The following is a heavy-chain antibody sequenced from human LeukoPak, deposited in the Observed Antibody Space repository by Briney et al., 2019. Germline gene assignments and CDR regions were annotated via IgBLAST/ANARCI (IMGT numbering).Heavy chain of an antibody. J-gene: IGHJ1*01. Sequence: SVTVSCTASGGTFSSYAISWVRQAPGQGLEWMGGIIPIFGTANYAQKFQGRVTITTDESTSTAYMELSSLRSEDTAVYYCARVGVPAAISGFFQHWGQGTLVTVSS. CDR1: GGTFSSYA. CDR3: ARVGVPAAISGFFQH. D-gene: IGHD2-2*02. CDR2: IIPIFGTA. V-gene: IGHV1-69*05.